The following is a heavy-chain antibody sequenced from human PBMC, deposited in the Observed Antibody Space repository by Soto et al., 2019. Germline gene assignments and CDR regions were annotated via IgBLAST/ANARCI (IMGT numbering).Heavy chain of an antibody. Sequence: LRLSCAASGFTFISYGMHWVRQSPGKWLEWVAVISYDGSNKYYADSVKGRFTISRDNSKNTLYLQMNSLRAEDTAVYYCAKDRDRGGSYYFDYWGQGTLVTVSS. V-gene: IGHV3-30*18. D-gene: IGHD1-26*01. CDR2: ISYDGSNK. CDR1: GFTFISYG. J-gene: IGHJ4*02. CDR3: AKDRDRGGSYYFDY.